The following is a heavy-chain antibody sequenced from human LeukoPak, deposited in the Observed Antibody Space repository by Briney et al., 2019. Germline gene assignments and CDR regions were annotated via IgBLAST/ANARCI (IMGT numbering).Heavy chain of an antibody. CDR2: IYTSGST. J-gene: IGHJ4*02. D-gene: IGHD3-10*01. Sequence: LETLSLTCTVSGGSISRYYWGWIRQPAGKGLEWVGRIYTSGSTTYNPSLKSRVTMSVDTSKNHFSLRLSSGTAADTAVYYCARGVWFGGGWYFDYWGQGTLVTVSS. CDR3: ARGVWFGGGWYFDY. V-gene: IGHV4-4*07. CDR1: GGSISRYY.